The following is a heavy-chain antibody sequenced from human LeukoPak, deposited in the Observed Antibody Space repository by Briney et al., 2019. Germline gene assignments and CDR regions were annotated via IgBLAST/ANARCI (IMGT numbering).Heavy chain of an antibody. V-gene: IGHV4-39*01. D-gene: IGHD3-10*01. CDR1: GGSIGSSSYY. CDR2: IYYSGST. CDR3: ARHGHYYGGYYFDY. J-gene: IGHJ4*02. Sequence: SETLSLTCTVSGGSIGSSSYYWGWIRQPPGKGLEWIGSIYYSGSTYYNPSLKSRVTISVDTSKNQFSLKLSSVTAADTAVYYCARHGHYYGGYYFDYWGQGTLVTVSS.